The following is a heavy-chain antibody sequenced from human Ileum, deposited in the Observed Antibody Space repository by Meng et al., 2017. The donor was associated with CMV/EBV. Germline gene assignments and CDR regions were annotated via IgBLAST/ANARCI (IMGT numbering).Heavy chain of an antibody. CDR3: ARAHLLRFLEWWYFDY. Sequence: SIRGSSYSWGWFRQPPGKGLGWSGSVCYSGSTYCNPSLKSRVTISVDTSKNQFSLKLSSVTAADTAVYYCARAHLLRFLEWWYFDYWGQGTLVTVSS. D-gene: IGHD3-3*01. J-gene: IGHJ4*02. V-gene: IGHV4-39*01. CDR1: SIRGSSYS. CDR2: VCYSGST.